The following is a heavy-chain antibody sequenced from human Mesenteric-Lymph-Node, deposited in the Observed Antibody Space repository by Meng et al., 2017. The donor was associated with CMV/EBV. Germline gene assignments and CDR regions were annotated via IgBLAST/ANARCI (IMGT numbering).Heavy chain of an antibody. Sequence: GGSLRLSCAASGLTVSSNYMSWVRQAPGKGLEWVSVIYSGGITYYADSVKGRFTISRDNSKSTLYLQMNSLRAEDTAVYYCARWEYQLPPQSNWGQGTLVTVSS. CDR1: GLTVSSNY. V-gene: IGHV3-66*01. CDR3: ARWEYQLPPQSN. D-gene: IGHD2-2*01. J-gene: IGHJ4*02. CDR2: IYSGGIT.